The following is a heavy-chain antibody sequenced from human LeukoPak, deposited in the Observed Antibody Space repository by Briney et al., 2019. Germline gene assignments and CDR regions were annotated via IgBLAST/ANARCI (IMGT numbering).Heavy chain of an antibody. CDR3: ARKAMIVVDPYWFDP. Sequence: GASVKVSCKASGYTFTGYYMHWVRLAPGQGLEWMGWINPNSGGTNYAQKFQGRVTMTRDTSISTAYMELSRLRSDDTAVYYCARKAMIVVDPYWFDPWGQGTLVTVSS. CDR1: GYTFTGYY. J-gene: IGHJ5*02. V-gene: IGHV1-2*02. D-gene: IGHD3-22*01. CDR2: INPNSGGT.